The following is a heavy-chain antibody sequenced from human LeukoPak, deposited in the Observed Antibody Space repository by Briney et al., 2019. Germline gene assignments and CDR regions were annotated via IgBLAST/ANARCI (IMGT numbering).Heavy chain of an antibody. V-gene: IGHV2-5*02. Sequence: SGPTLVNPTQTLTLTCTFSGFSLSTSGVGVGWIRQPPGKALEWLAFIYWDDDKRYSPSLKSRLTITKDTSKNQVVLTTTNMDPVDTATYYCAHVKPYAFRVVAATGEGADAFDIWGQGTMVTVSS. D-gene: IGHD2-15*01. CDR3: AHVKPYAFRVVAATGEGADAFDI. CDR1: GFSLSTSGVG. J-gene: IGHJ3*02. CDR2: IYWDDDK.